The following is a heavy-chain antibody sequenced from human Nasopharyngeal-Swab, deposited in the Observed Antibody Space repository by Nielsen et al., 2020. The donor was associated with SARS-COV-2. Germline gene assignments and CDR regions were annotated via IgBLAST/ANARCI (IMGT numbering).Heavy chain of an antibody. Sequence: WVRQAPGQGLEWIGLINPIGDRTRLAQKFEGRVTMTRDMSTATVYLEVASLTSDDTAVYFCARQGIMGGEVIDVWGQGTLVTVSS. V-gene: IGHV1-46*01. CDR2: INPIGDRT. J-gene: IGHJ4*02. CDR3: ARQGIMGGEVIDV. D-gene: IGHD3-3*02.